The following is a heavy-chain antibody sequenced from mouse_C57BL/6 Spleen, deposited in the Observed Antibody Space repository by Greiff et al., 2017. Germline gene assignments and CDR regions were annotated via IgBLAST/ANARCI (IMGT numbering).Heavy chain of an antibody. CDR2: INPSNGGT. CDR1: GYTFTRYW. Sequence: QVQLQQPGTELVKPGASVKLSCKASGYTFTRYWMHWVKQRPGQGLEWIGNINPSNGGTNYNEKFKSKATLTVDKSSSTAYMQLSSLTSEDSAVYYCARRGSTMVTRNAMDYWGQGTSVTVSS. J-gene: IGHJ4*01. V-gene: IGHV1-53*01. D-gene: IGHD2-2*01. CDR3: ARRGSTMVTRNAMDY.